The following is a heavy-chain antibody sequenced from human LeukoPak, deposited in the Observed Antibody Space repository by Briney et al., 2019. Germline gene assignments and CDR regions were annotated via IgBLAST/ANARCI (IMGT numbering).Heavy chain of an antibody. CDR3: ARLRFDFWSGYTHPYFDY. CDR1: GGSISSSSHS. J-gene: IGHJ4*02. D-gene: IGHD3-3*01. CDR2: IYYSGTT. Sequence: SETLSLTCTVSGGSISSSSHSWGWIRQPPGKGLEWIGSIYYSGTTYYNPSLKSRVTISVDTSNIQFALKLSSVATTDTAVYFCARLRFDFWSGYTHPYFDYWGQGTLVTVSS. V-gene: IGHV4-39*01.